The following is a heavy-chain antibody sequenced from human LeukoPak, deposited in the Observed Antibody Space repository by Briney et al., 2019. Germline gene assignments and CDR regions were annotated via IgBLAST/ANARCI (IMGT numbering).Heavy chain of an antibody. V-gene: IGHV3-9*01. D-gene: IGHD6-13*01. Sequence: GGSLRLSCAASGFTFDDYAMHCVRQAPGKGLEWVSGISWNSGTRGYADSVKGRFIISRDNAKNSLSLQMNSLRAEDTALYYCVKGYSSRGTDAFEIWGQGTMVTVSS. CDR2: ISWNSGTR. CDR3: VKGYSSRGTDAFEI. CDR1: GFTFDDYA. J-gene: IGHJ3*02.